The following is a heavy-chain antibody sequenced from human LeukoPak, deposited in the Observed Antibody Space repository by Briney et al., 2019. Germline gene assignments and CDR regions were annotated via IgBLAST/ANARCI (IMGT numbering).Heavy chain of an antibody. D-gene: IGHD5-18*01. Sequence: PGGSLRLSCAASGFTFSSYSMNWVRQAPGKGLEWVSSISSSSSYIYYADSVKGRFTITRDNAKNSLYLQMNSLRAEDTAVYYSARDFKTRGYSDYWGQGTLVTVSS. J-gene: IGHJ4*02. CDR2: ISSSSSYI. CDR3: ARDFKTRGYSDY. V-gene: IGHV3-21*01. CDR1: GFTFSSYS.